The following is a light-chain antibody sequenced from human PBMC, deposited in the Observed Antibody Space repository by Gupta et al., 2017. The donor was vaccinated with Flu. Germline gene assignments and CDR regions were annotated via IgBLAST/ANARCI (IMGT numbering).Light chain of an antibody. V-gene: IGKV3-20*01. CDR2: GAS. CDR3: PQYGRSPPLT. J-gene: IGKJ5*01. CDR1: QSVSSNY. Sequence: EIVSTQSPGALSLSPGESATLSCRASQSVSSNYLAWYQQKPGQAPRLLISGASNRATDIPDRFRGSGSGTDFTLTISSLEPEHFAMYYCPQYGRSPPLTFGQGTRLEIK.